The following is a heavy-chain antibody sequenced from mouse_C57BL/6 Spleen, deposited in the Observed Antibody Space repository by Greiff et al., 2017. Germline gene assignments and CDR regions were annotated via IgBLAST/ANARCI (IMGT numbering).Heavy chain of an antibody. CDR2: IWSGGST. CDR1: GFSLTSYG. D-gene: IGHD5-5*01. V-gene: IGHV2-2*01. Sequence: QVQLQQSGPGLVQPSQSLSITCTVSGFSLTSYGVHWVRQSPGKGLEWLGVIWSGGSTDYNAAFISRLSISKDNSKSQVFFKMNSLQADDTAIYXCAQGDYRFAYWGQGTLVTVSA. CDR3: AQGDYRFAY. J-gene: IGHJ3*01.